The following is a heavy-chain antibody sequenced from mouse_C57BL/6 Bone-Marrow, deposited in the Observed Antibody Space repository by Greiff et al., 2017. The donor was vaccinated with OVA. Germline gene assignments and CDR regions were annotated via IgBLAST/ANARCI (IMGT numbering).Heavy chain of an antibody. Sequence: VQLQQSDAELVKPGASVKLSCKASGYTFTDYTIHWMKQRPEQGLEWIASIYPRDGCTNYNEKFKGKATLTADKSSSTAYMQLNSLTSTDSEVYVWGSDGWGYFDVWGKGTTVTVSS. J-gene: IGHJ1*03. CDR3: GSDGWGYFDV. V-gene: IGHV1-78*01. CDR2: IYPRDGCT. D-gene: IGHD2-3*01. CDR1: GYTFTDYT.